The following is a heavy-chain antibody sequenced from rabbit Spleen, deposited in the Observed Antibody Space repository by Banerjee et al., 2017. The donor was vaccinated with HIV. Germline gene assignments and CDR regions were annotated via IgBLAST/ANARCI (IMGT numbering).Heavy chain of an antibody. J-gene: IGHJ3*01. D-gene: IGHD1-1*01. V-gene: IGHV1S40*01. CDR3: ARDASSSDYYRDTRLDL. Sequence: QSLEESGGGLVKPGASLTLTCKASGLDFSGDSYDSYMCWVRQAPGKGLEWIACIDIGSSGFTYFASWAKGRFTISKTSSTTVTLQMTSLTAADTATYFCARDASSSDYYRDTRLDLWGPGTLVTVS. CDR1: GLDFSGDSY. CDR2: IDIGSSGFT.